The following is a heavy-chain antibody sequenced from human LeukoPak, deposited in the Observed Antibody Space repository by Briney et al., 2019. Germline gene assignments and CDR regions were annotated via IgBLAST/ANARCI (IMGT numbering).Heavy chain of an antibody. CDR3: ARWRWQQSEFDL. D-gene: IGHD5-24*01. Sequence: PGGSLRLSCVASGFSFSSYHMSWVRQAPGKGLGCVAHIFPDGHQESCDASVRGRFTVSRDNAKNSVFLQMNSPRVEDTAIYYCARWRWQQSEFDLWGQGALVTVSP. CDR1: GFSFSSYH. V-gene: IGHV3-7*01. J-gene: IGHJ4*02. CDR2: IFPDGHQE.